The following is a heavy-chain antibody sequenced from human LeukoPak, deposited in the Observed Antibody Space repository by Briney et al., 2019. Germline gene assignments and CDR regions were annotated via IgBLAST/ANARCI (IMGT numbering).Heavy chain of an antibody. CDR3: ARGGYCSSTSCPPYYYYYGMDV. CDR2: INHSGST. V-gene: IGHV4-34*01. CDR1: GGSFSSYY. Sequence: SETLSLTCAVYGGSFSSYYWSWIRQPPGKGLEWIGEINHSGSTNYNLSLKSRVTISVDTSKNQLSLKLSSVTDADTAVYYCARGGYCSSTSCPPYYYYYGMDVWGQGTTVTVSS. D-gene: IGHD2-2*01. J-gene: IGHJ6*02.